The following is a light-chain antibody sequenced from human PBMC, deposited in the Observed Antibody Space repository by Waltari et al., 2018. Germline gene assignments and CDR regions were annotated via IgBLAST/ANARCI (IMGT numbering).Light chain of an antibody. CDR3: SSYTGSNPLEV. CDR1: SSDIGAYNF. J-gene: IGLJ3*02. V-gene: IGLV2-14*01. CDR2: EVN. Sequence: QSALTQPASVSGSPGQSITISCTGTSSDIGAYNFVSWYQQHPGNAPRLMIFEVNNRPSGVSNRFSGSKSGNTASLTISGLQTEDEADYYCSSYTGSNPLEVFGGGTKQTVL.